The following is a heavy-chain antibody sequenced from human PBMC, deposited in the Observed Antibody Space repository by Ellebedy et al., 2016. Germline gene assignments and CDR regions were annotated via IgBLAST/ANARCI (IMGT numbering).Heavy chain of an antibody. J-gene: IGHJ3*01. V-gene: IGHV3-43D*03. CDR3: AKEKESGSGNIDETFDL. Sequence: GGSLRLSXAASGFTFDDYALHWLRQVPGKGLEWVSLIAWEDDFTSYSDFVRGRFTISRDNSKSSLYLQMNSLRVEDTAFYYCAKEKESGSGNIDETFDLWGQGTMVIVSS. CDR1: GFTFDDYA. D-gene: IGHD3-10*01. CDR2: IAWEDDFT.